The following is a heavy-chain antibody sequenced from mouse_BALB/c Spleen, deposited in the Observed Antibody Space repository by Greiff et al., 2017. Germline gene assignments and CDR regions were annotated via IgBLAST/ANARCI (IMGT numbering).Heavy chain of an antibody. CDR1: GFNIKDTY. V-gene: IGHV14-3*02. D-gene: IGHD2-3*01. CDR3: ASIYDGSPWFAY. CDR2: IDPANGNT. J-gene: IGHJ3*01. Sequence: VQLQQSGAELVKPGASVKLSCTASGFNIKDTYMHWVKQRPEQGLEWIGRIDPANGNTKYDPKFQGKATITADTSSNTAYLQLSSLTSEDTAVYYCASIYDGSPWFAYWGQGTLVTVSA.